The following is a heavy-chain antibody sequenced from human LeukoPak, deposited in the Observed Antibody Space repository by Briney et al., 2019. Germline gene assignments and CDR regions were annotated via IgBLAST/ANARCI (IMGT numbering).Heavy chain of an antibody. V-gene: IGHV3-23*01. CDR3: AKAPVTTCRGAYCYPFDY. CDR2: ISDSGNT. J-gene: IGHJ4*02. D-gene: IGHD2-21*01. CDR1: GFTLSSYA. Sequence: GGSLRLSCAASGFTLSSYAMSWVRQAPGKGLECVSAISDSGNTYHADSVKGLYTIYRDSSKSTLLLQMKKLRPEDAAVYYCAKAPVTTCRGAYCYPFDYWGQGTLVTVSS.